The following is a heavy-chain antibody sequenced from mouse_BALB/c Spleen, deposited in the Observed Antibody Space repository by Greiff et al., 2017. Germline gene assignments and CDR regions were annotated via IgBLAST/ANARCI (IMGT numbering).Heavy chain of an antibody. CDR2: IDPENGNT. Sequence: VQLKESGAELVRPGALVKLSCKASGFNIKDYYMHWVKQRPEQGLEWIGWIDPENGNTIYDPKFQGKASITADTSSNTAYLQLSSLTSEDTAVYYCARRYYGSSYGFAYWGQETLVTVSA. D-gene: IGHD1-1*01. J-gene: IGHJ3*01. V-gene: IGHV14-1*02. CDR3: ARRYYGSSYGFAY. CDR1: GFNIKDYY.